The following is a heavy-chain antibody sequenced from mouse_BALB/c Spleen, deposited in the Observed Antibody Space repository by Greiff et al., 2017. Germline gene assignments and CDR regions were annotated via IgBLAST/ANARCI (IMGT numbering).Heavy chain of an antibody. CDR3: ARAEDYSAY. D-gene: IGHD1-1*01. CDR2: INPSSGYT. J-gene: IGHJ3*01. CDR1: GYTFTSYT. V-gene: IGHV1-4*01. Sequence: VQLQQSGAELARPGASVKMSCKASGYTFTSYTMHWVKQRPGQGLEWIGYINPSSGYTNYNQKFKDKATLTADKSSSTAYMQLSILTSEDTAVYYCARAEDYSAYWGQGTLVTVSA.